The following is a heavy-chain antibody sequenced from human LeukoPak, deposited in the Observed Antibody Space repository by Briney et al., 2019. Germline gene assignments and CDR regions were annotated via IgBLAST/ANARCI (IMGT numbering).Heavy chain of an antibody. J-gene: IGHJ3*02. CDR2: ISYDGSNK. Sequence: GGSLRLSCAASGFTFSRYGMHWVRQAPGKGLEWVTAISYDGSNKYYADSVKGRFTISRDNAKNSLYLQMNSLRAEDMALYYCAKGVTTAFHDAFDIWGQGTMVTVSS. D-gene: IGHD4-17*01. CDR1: GFTFSRYG. V-gene: IGHV3-30*04. CDR3: AKGVTTAFHDAFDI.